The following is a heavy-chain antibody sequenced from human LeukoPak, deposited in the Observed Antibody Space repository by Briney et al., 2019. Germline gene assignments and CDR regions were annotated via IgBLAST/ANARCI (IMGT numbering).Heavy chain of an antibody. CDR2: ISGSGGST. CDR3: ARDGDYYDSSGYAVNAFDI. D-gene: IGHD3-22*01. Sequence: GGSLRLSCAASGFTFSSYAMSWVRQAPGKGLEWVSAISGSGGSTYYADSVKGRFTISRDNAKNSLYLQMNSLRAEDTAVYYCARDGDYYDSSGYAVNAFDIWGQGTMVTVSS. CDR1: GFTFSSYA. J-gene: IGHJ3*02. V-gene: IGHV3-23*01.